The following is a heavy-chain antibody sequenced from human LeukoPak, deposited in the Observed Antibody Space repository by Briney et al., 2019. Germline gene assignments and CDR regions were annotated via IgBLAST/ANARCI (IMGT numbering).Heavy chain of an antibody. Sequence: PGGSLRLSCAASGFTFSSYGMQWVRQAPGKGLEWVASIRYDGSNEYYADSVKGRFTISRDNSKNTLYLQMNSLRAEDTAVYYCAKEKKNYYDSSGYPGYDHWGQGTLVTVSS. CDR3: AKEKKNYYDSSGYPGYDH. D-gene: IGHD3-22*01. J-gene: IGHJ4*02. CDR1: GFTFSSYG. CDR2: IRYDGSNE. V-gene: IGHV3-30*02.